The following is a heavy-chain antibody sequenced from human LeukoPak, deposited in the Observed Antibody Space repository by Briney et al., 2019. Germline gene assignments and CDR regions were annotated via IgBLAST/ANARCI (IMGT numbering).Heavy chain of an antibody. V-gene: IGHV3-23*01. D-gene: IGHD6-13*01. Sequence: GRTLRLSCAASGFTFSSSGMSWVSHDPGNGLEWVSAISGSGGSTYYADSVKGRFTISRDNAKNSLYLQMNSLRAEDTALYYCARDHPLIAATGSFDYWGQGTLVTVST. CDR1: GFTFSSSG. CDR2: ISGSGGST. J-gene: IGHJ4*02. CDR3: ARDHPLIAATGSFDY.